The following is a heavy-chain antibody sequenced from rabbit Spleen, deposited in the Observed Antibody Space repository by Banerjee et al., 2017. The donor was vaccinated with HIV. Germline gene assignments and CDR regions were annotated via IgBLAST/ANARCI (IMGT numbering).Heavy chain of an antibody. CDR1: GVSFNDKDV. D-gene: IGHD4-2*01. CDR2: INTGSGST. J-gene: IGHJ4*01. V-gene: IGHV1S43*01. Sequence: QEQLEESGGGLVKPEGSLTLTCKASGVSFNDKDVMCWVRQAPGKGLEWITCINTGSGSTWYASWVNGRVTISRSTSLNTVTLQLNSLTGADTATYFCAKEDVPNDVGNLWGPGTLVTVS. CDR3: AKEDVPNDVGNL.